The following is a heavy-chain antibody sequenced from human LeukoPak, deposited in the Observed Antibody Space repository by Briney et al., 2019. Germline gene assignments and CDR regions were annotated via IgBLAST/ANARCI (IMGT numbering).Heavy chain of an antibody. CDR2: INPNSGGT. D-gene: IGHD3-22*01. J-gene: IGHJ4*02. CDR3: ARDLDDSSGYTDY. CDR1: GYTFTGYY. V-gene: IGHV1-2*02. Sequence: ASVKVSCKASGYTFTGYYMHWVRQAPGQGLEWMGWINPNSGGTNYAQKFQGRVTMTRDTSISTAYMELSRLRSDDTAVHYCARDLDDSSGYTDYWGQGTLVTVSS.